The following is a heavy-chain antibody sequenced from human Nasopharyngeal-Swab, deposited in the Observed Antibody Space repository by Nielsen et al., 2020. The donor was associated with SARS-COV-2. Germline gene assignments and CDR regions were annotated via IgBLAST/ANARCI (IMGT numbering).Heavy chain of an antibody. Sequence: GSLRLSCAASGFTFSSYAMSWVRQAPGKGLEWVSAISGSGGSTYYADSVKGRFTISRDNSKNTLYLQMNSLRAEDTAVYYCAKSGYSYGYSGMPALDYWGQGTLVTVSS. CDR1: GFTFSSYA. D-gene: IGHD5-18*01. J-gene: IGHJ4*02. CDR2: ISGSGGST. V-gene: IGHV3-23*01. CDR3: AKSGYSYGYSGMPALDY.